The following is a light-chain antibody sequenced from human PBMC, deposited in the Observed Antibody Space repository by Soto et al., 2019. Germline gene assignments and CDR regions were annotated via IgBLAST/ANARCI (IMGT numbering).Light chain of an antibody. CDR3: QSYDSSTVV. V-gene: IGLV6-57*04. CDR2: EDN. CDR1: SDSIASSY. Sequence: NFMLTQPHSVSESPGKTVTISCTRSSDSIASSYVQWYQQRPGSAPTTVIYEDNQRPSGVPDRFSGSIDSSSNSASLTISGLKTEDEGDYYCQSYDSSTVVFGGGTKLTVL. J-gene: IGLJ2*01.